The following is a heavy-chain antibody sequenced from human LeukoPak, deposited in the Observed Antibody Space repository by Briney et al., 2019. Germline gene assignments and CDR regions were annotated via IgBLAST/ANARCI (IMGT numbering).Heavy chain of an antibody. Sequence: PSETLSLTCSVSGGSISNYYRGWIRQPPGRGLQWIGYISDTGSAEYNPSLESRVTISVDTSKNQFFLRLKSVTAPDSAAYFCARRIRTTLVFDSWGQGVLVTVSS. CDR1: GGSISNYY. D-gene: IGHD1-14*01. V-gene: IGHV4-59*08. J-gene: IGHJ4*02. CDR2: ISDTGSA. CDR3: ARRIRTTLVFDS.